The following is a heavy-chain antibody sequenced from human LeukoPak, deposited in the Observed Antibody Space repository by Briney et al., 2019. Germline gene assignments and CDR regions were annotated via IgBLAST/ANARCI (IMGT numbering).Heavy chain of an antibody. Sequence: GGSLRLSCAASGFTFSSYSMNWVRQAPGKGLEWVSSISSSSSYIYYADSVKGRFTISRDNAKNSLYLQMISLRAEDTAVYYCAKDGQYYYDSSGYYLDYWGQGTLVTVSS. CDR2: ISSSSSYI. D-gene: IGHD3-22*01. J-gene: IGHJ4*02. CDR3: AKDGQYYYDSSGYYLDY. V-gene: IGHV3-21*01. CDR1: GFTFSSYS.